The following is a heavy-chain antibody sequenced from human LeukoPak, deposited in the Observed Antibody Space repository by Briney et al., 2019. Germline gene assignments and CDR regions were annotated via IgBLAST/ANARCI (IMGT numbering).Heavy chain of an antibody. D-gene: IGHD3-22*01. CDR3: ARGYYYDSSGYEYYFDY. J-gene: IGHJ4*02. CDR1: GYSISSGYY. V-gene: IGHV4-38-2*02. Sequence: SSETLSLTCTVSGYSISSGYYWGWIRQPPGKGLEWIGSIYHSGSTYYNPSLKSRVTISVDTSKNQFSLRLSSVTAADTAVYYCARGYYYDSSGYEYYFDYWGQGTLVTVSS. CDR2: IYHSGST.